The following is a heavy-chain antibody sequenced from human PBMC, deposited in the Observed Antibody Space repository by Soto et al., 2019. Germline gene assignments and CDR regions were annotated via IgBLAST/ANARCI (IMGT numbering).Heavy chain of an antibody. CDR2: IYWDDDK. V-gene: IGHV2-5*02. J-gene: IGHJ6*02. CDR3: AHSLDIVLVPAALRPYYYYGMDV. D-gene: IGHD2-2*01. CDR1: GFSLSTSGVG. Sequence: GSGPTLVNPTQTLTLTCTFSGFSLSTSGVGVGWIRQPPGKALEWLALIYWDDDKRYSPSLKSRLTITKDTSKNQVVLTMTNMDPVDTATYYCAHSLDIVLVPAALRPYYYYGMDVWGQGTTVTVSS.